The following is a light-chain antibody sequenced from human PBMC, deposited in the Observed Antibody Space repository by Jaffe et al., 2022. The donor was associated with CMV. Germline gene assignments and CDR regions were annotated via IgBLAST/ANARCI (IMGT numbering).Light chain of an antibody. CDR3: QQYGSSPRT. J-gene: IGKJ2*01. CDR2: GAS. Sequence: DIVLTQSPGTLSMSPGERVTLSCRASQSITSNYLAWYQQKSGQAPRLLIYGASSRVSGIPDRFSGSGSGTDFTLTISRLEPEDFAVYYCQQYGSSPRTFGQGTKLEIK. V-gene: IGKV3-20*01. CDR1: QSITSNY.